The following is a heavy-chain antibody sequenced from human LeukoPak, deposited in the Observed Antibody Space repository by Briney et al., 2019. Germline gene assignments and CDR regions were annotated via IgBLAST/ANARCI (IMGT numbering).Heavy chain of an antibody. V-gene: IGHV1-18*01. Sequence: EASVKVSCKASGYTFTSYGISWVRQAPGQGLEWMGWISAYNGNTNYAQKLQGRVTMTTDTSTSTAYMELRSLRSDDTAVYYCARDRYDILTGYYTYYYYYGMDVWGQGTTVTVSS. CDR1: GYTFTSYG. CDR3: ARDRYDILTGYYTYYYYYGMDV. J-gene: IGHJ6*02. CDR2: ISAYNGNT. D-gene: IGHD3-9*01.